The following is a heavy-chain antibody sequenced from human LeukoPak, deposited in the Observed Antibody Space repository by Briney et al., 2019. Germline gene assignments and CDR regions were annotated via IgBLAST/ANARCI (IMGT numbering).Heavy chain of an antibody. CDR2: IYYSGST. D-gene: IGHD2/OR15-2a*01. CDR1: GGSISSGDYY. Sequence: RPSETLSLICTVSGGSISSGDYYWSWIRQPPGKGLEWIGYIYYSGSTYYNPSLKSRVTISVDTSENQFSLKLSSVTAADTAVYYCARVREYYFDYWGQGTLVTVSS. CDR3: ARVREYYFDY. V-gene: IGHV4-30-4*08. J-gene: IGHJ4*02.